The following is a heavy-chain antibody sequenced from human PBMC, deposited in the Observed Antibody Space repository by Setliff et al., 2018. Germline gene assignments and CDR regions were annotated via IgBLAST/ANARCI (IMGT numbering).Heavy chain of an antibody. J-gene: IGHJ4*02. D-gene: IGHD3-22*01. V-gene: IGHV4-61*02. CDR2: IFTTGDT. CDR1: VGSIRSPGYY. Sequence: PSETLSLTCTVSVGSIRSPGYYWNWIRQPAGKGLEWIGRIFTTGDTSYNPSLKSRVTISVDTSKNQFSLKLSSVTAADTAMYYCAREVARDDSGYYYYFDFWGQGTLVTVSS. CDR3: AREVARDDSGYYYYFDF.